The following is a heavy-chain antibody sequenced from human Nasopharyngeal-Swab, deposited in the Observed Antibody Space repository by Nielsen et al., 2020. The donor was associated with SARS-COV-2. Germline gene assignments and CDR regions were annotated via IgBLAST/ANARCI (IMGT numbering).Heavy chain of an antibody. CDR2: ISYDGSNK. D-gene: IGHD4-17*01. Sequence: GESLKISCAASGFTFSSYAMHWVRQAPGKRLEWVAVISYDGSNKYYADSVKGRFTISRDNSKSTLYLQMNSLRAEDTAVYYCARSYYGAYYYGMDVWGQGTTVTVSS. J-gene: IGHJ6*02. V-gene: IGHV3-30-3*01. CDR1: GFTFSSYA. CDR3: ARSYYGAYYYGMDV.